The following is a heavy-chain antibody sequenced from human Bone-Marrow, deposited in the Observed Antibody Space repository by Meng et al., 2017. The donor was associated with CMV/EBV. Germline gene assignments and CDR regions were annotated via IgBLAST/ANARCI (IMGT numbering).Heavy chain of an antibody. CDR1: GYTFTGYY. Sequence: ASVKVSCKASGYTFTGYYIHWVRQALGQGLEWMGWINPNSGDTNYAQNFQGRVTMTRDNFFSTSYMELSTLKSDDTAVYYCARGVGAAWFDPWGQGTLVTVYS. CDR3: ARGVGAAWFDP. CDR2: INPNSGDT. J-gene: IGHJ5*02. D-gene: IGHD3-16*01. V-gene: IGHV1-2*02.